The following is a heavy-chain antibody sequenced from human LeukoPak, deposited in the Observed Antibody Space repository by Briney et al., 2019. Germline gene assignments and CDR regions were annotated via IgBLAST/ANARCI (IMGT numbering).Heavy chain of an antibody. Sequence: GGSLRLSCAASGFTFSSYAMSWVRQAPGKGLEWVANINQDGTKTYYVDSVKGRFTISRDNAKDSLLLHMNSLRAEDTALYYCARVPATVKADYWGQGTLVTVSS. CDR2: INQDGTKT. D-gene: IGHD4-17*01. V-gene: IGHV3-7*04. J-gene: IGHJ4*02. CDR3: ARVPATVKADY. CDR1: GFTFSSYA.